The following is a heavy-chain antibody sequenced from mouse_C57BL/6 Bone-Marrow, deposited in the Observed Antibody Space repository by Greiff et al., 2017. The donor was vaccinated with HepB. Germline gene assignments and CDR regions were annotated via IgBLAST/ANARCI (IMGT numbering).Heavy chain of an antibody. CDR2: INPSTGGT. Sequence: EVQLQESGPELVKPGASVKISCKASGYSFTGYYMNWVKQSPEKSLEWIGEINPSTGGTTYNQKFKAKATLTVDKSSSTAYMQLKSLTSEDSAVYYCARKGGSSGGAMDYWGQGTSVTVSS. CDR3: ARKGGSSGGAMDY. D-gene: IGHD3-2*02. CDR1: GYSFTGYY. J-gene: IGHJ4*01. V-gene: IGHV1-42*01.